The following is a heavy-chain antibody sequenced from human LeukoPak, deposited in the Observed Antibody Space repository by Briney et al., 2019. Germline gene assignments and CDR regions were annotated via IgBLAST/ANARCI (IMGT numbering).Heavy chain of an antibody. CDR1: GFTVSSNE. V-gene: IGHV3-38-3*01. Sequence: GGSLRLSCAASGFTVSSNEMSWVRQAPGKGLEWVSSISGGSTYYADSRKGRFTISRDNSKNTLHLQMNSLRAEDTAVYYCARGYYYDSSGYPEEFDYWGQGTLVTVSS. J-gene: IGHJ4*02. D-gene: IGHD3-22*01. CDR2: ISGGST. CDR3: ARGYYYDSSGYPEEFDY.